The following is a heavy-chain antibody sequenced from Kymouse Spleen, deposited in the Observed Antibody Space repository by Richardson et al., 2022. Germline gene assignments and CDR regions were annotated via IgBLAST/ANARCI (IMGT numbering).Heavy chain of an antibody. CDR1: GYSFTSYW. J-gene: IGHJ6*02. Sequence: EVQLVQSGAEVKKPGESLKISCKGSGYSFTSYWIGWVRQMPGKGLEWMGIIYPGDSDTRYSPSFQGQVTISADKSISTAYLQWSSLKASDTAMYYCARQSIAARPAYYYYGMDVWGQGTTVTVSS. CDR3: ARQSIAARPAYYYYGMDV. V-gene: IGHV5-51*01. D-gene: IGHD6-6*01. CDR2: IYPGDSDT.